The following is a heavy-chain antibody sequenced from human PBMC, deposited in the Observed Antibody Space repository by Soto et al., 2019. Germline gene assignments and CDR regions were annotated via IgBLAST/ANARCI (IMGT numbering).Heavy chain of an antibody. CDR2: ISGSGGST. CDR1: GFTFSSYA. Sequence: GGSLRLSCAASGFTFSSYAMSWVRQAPGKGLEWVSAISGSGGSTYYADSVKGRFTISRDNSKNTLYLQMNSLRAEDTAVYYCAKPVLEGATTLWRLTYFDYWGQGTLVTVSS. D-gene: IGHD1-26*01. CDR3: AKPVLEGATTLWRLTYFDY. J-gene: IGHJ4*02. V-gene: IGHV3-23*01.